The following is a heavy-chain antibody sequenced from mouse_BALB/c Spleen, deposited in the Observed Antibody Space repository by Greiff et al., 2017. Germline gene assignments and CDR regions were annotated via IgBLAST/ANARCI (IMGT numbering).Heavy chain of an antibody. J-gene: IGHJ4*01. CDR2: ISDGGSYT. V-gene: IGHV5-4*02. CDR3: ARSSYYAMDY. Sequence: EVQVVESGGGLVKPGGSLKLSCAASGFTFSDYYMYWVRQTPEKRLEWVATISDGGSYTYYPDSVKGRFTISRDNAKNNLYLQMSSLKSEDTAMYYCARSSYYAMDYWGQGTSVTVSS. CDR1: GFTFSDYY.